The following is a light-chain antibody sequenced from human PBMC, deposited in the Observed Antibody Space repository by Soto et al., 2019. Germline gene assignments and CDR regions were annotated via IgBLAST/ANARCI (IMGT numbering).Light chain of an antibody. V-gene: IGLV2-23*01. J-gene: IGLJ3*02. CDR2: EGS. Sequence: QSALTQPASVSGSPGQSIAISCTGASSDVGSHNLVSWYQQRPGKAPKLMIYEGSKRPSGVSNRFPGSKSGNTASLTISGLQAEDEADYYCCSYARSSLVFGGGTKLTVL. CDR3: CSYARSSLV. CDR1: SSDVGSHNL.